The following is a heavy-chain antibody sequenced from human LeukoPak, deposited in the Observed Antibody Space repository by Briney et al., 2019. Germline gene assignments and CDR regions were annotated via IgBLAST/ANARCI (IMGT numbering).Heavy chain of an antibody. CDR1: GFTFSRYE. CDR2: ISFSGDTI. CDR3: ARRLPYYGMDV. D-gene: IGHD5-18*01. Sequence: GGSLRLSCAASGFTFSRYEMNWVRQAPGKGLEWVLKISFSGDTIHNADSVKGRFTTSRDNAKNLLYLQMNSLRAEDTAVYYCARRLPYYGMDVWGQGTTVTVSS. J-gene: IGHJ6*02. V-gene: IGHV3-48*03.